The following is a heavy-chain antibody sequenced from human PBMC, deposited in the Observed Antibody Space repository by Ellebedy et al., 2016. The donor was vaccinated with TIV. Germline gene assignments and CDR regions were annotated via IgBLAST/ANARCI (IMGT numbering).Heavy chain of an antibody. J-gene: IGHJ4*02. V-gene: IGHV3-49*03. Sequence: GESLKISCTASGFTFGDYAMSWFRQAPGKGLEWVGFIRSKAYGGTTEYAASVKGRFTISRDDSKSIAYLQMNSLKTEDTAVYYCTAYYDILTGPRHDYWGQGTLVTVSS. CDR2: IRSKAYGGTT. CDR1: GFTFGDYA. D-gene: IGHD3-9*01. CDR3: TAYYDILTGPRHDY.